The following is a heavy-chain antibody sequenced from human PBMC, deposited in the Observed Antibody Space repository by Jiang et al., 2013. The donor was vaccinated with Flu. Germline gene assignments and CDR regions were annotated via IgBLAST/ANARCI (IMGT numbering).Heavy chain of an antibody. J-gene: IGHJ4*02. CDR2: TYYRSKWYS. CDR3: VRSRGEYSSSTRGGYFDY. Sequence: SQTLSLTCGISGDSASSNSAAWNWIRQSPSRGLEWLGRTYYRSKWYSDYADFVESRITINPDTSKNQFSLHLKSVTPEDTAVYYCVRSRGEYSSSTRGGYFDYWGQGTLVTVSS. CDR1: GDSASSNSAA. D-gene: IGHD6-6*01. V-gene: IGHV6-1*01.